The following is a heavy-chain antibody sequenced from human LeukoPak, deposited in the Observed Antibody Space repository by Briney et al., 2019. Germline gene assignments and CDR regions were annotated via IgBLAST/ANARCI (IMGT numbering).Heavy chain of an antibody. CDR2: IYSGGST. CDR1: GFTVSSNY. D-gene: IGHD3-22*01. Sequence: GGSLRLSCAASGFTVSSNYMSWVRQAPGKGLEWVSVIYSGGSTYYADSVKGRFTISRDNSKNTLYLQMNSLRAEDTAVYYCAKVRDYDSSGYYSWGQGTLVTVSS. V-gene: IGHV3-53*01. CDR3: AKVRDYDSSGYYS. J-gene: IGHJ4*02.